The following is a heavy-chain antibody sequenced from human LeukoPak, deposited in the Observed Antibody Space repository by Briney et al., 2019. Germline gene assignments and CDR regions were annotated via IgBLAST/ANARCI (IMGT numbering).Heavy chain of an antibody. CDR1: GVSVTSTNY. CDR3: ARLTTERYYYYAMDV. CDR2: IYSSGST. Sequence: PSETLSLTCGVSGVSVTSTNYWTWIRQPAGKGLEWIGRIYSSGSTNYNPSLKSRVTMSVDTSKNQFSLKLSSVTAADTAVYYCARLTTERYYYYAMDVWGQGTTVTVSS. D-gene: IGHD4/OR15-4a*01. V-gene: IGHV4-4*07. J-gene: IGHJ6*02.